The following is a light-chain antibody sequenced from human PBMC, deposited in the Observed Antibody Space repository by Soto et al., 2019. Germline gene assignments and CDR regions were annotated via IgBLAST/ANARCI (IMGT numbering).Light chain of an antibody. Sequence: DIQMTQSPSSLSASVGDRVTITCQESQDIRNYLNWYQQTPGKAPKILVYDASSLESGVPSRFNGSGSGTEFTRTITSLQHDDFETDYCQRYDSYSRTFGQGTKVDIK. CDR3: QRYDSYSRT. J-gene: IGKJ1*01. CDR2: DAS. V-gene: IGKV1-5*01. CDR1: QDIRNY.